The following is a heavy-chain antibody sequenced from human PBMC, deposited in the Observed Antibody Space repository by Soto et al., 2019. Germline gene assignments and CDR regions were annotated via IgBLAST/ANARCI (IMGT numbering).Heavy chain of an antibody. CDR2: IIPIFGTP. Sequence: QVQLVQSGAEVKKPGSSVKISCKAFGGSFSDYAISWVRQAPGQGLEWMGGIIPIFGTPNYAQKIQDRVTFTAHDSTNTAYMELSRLTSEDTAVYYCASDRAPRGWSYLDLWGQGTQVTVSS. CDR1: GGSFSDYA. D-gene: IGHD2-15*01. V-gene: IGHV1-69*01. CDR3: ASDRAPRGWSYLDL. J-gene: IGHJ4*02.